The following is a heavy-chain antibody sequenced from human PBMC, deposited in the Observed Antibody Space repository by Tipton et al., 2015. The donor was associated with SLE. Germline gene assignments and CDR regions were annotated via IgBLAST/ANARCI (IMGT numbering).Heavy chain of an antibody. Sequence: QLVQSGAEVKKPGASVKVSCKASGYTFSSYGMHWVRQAPGKGLEWVAVIWYDGSNKYYADSVKGRFTISRDNSKNTLYLQMNSLRAEDTAVYYCAKDQSSGWYDYWGQGTLVTVSS. J-gene: IGHJ4*02. CDR1: GYTFSSYG. CDR3: AKDQSSGWYDY. V-gene: IGHV3-30*02. CDR2: IWYDGSNK. D-gene: IGHD6-19*01.